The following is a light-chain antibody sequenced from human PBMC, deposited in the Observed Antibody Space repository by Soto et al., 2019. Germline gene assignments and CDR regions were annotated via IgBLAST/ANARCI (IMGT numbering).Light chain of an antibody. Sequence: EIVMTQSPATLSVSPGERATLSCRAGQSVGSNLAWYQQKPGQTPRLLIYGASTRASGIPARFSGSGSGTEFAVTISSLQSEDFAVYFCQQYSNWPPITFGQGTRLEIK. CDR3: QQYSNWPPIT. CDR2: GAS. V-gene: IGKV3-15*01. CDR1: QSVGSN. J-gene: IGKJ5*01.